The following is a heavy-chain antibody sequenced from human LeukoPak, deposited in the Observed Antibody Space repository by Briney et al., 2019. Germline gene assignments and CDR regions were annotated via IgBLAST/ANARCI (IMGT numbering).Heavy chain of an antibody. V-gene: IGHV1-46*01. Sequence: GASVKVSCKASGYTLTNYYIHWVRQAPGQGLEWVGILNPSGGGTSYAQKFQGRVTMTRDTSTSTVYMELSSLRSEDTAVYYCARDPRLSSGYSTGILWYFDLWGRGTLVTVSS. CDR1: GYTLTNYY. CDR3: ARDPRLSSGYSTGILWYFDL. CDR2: LNPSGGGT. D-gene: IGHD3-22*01. J-gene: IGHJ2*01.